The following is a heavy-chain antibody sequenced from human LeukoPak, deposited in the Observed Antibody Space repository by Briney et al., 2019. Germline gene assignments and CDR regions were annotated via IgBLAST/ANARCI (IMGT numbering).Heavy chain of an antibody. CDR2: INHSGST. CDR1: GGSFSGYY. CDR3: ARGHTRSGGSCYPCSWFDP. J-gene: IGHJ5*02. D-gene: IGHD2-15*01. V-gene: IGHV4-34*01. Sequence: SETLSLTCAVYGGSFSGYYWSWIRQPPGKGLERIGEINHSGSTNYNPSLKSRVTISVDTSKNQFSLKLSSVTAADTAVYYCARGHTRSGGSCYPCSWFDPWGQGTLVTVSS.